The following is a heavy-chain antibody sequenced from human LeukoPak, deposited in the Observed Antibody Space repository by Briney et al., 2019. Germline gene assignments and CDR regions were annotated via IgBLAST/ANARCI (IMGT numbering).Heavy chain of an antibody. Sequence: PGGSLRLSCAASGFXFSSYAISWARQAPGKGLKWVSGISGNGGGTYYADSVKGRFTISRDNSKNTLYLQMNSLRAEDTAVYYCAKSFGYSRSWFDYWGQGTLVTVSS. CDR1: GFXFSSYA. D-gene: IGHD6-13*01. CDR3: AKSFGYSRSWFDY. CDR2: ISGNGGGT. V-gene: IGHV3-23*01. J-gene: IGHJ4*02.